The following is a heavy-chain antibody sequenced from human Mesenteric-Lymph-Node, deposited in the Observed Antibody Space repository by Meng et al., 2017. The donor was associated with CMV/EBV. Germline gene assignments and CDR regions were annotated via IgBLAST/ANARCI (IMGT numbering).Heavy chain of an antibody. D-gene: IGHD6-19*01. Sequence: GGPLRLSCAASGFTFSSYGMHWVRQAPGKGLEWVAFIRYDGSNKYYADSAKGRFTISRDNSKNTLYLQMNSLRAEDTAVYYCAKDLGQRVKQWLGFDPWGQGTLVTVSS. J-gene: IGHJ5*02. CDR3: AKDLGQRVKQWLGFDP. CDR2: IRYDGSNK. V-gene: IGHV3-30*02. CDR1: GFTFSSYG.